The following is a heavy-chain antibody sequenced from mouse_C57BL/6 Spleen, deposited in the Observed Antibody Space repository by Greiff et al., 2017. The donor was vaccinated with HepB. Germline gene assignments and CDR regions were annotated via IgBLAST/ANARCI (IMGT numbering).Heavy chain of an antibody. V-gene: IGHV2-5*01. CDR3: AKGYDYDEDYAMDY. J-gene: IGHJ4*01. Sequence: QVQLQQSGPGLVQPSQSLSITCTVSGFSLTSYGVHWVRQSPGKGLEWLGVIWRGGSTDYNAAFMSRLSITKDNSKSQVFFKMNSLQADDTAIYYCAKGYDYDEDYAMDYWGQGTSVTVSS. CDR1: GFSLTSYG. D-gene: IGHD2-4*01. CDR2: IWRGGST.